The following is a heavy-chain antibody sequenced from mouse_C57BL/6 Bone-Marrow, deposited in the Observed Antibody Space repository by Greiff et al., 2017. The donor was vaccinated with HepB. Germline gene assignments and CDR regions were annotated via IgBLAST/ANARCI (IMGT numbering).Heavy chain of an antibody. J-gene: IGHJ3*01. CDR3: TREGDIYDYDAGFAY. D-gene: IGHD2-4*01. CDR1: GFTFSSYA. V-gene: IGHV5-9-1*02. Sequence: EVQGVESGEGLVKPGGSLKLSCAASGFTFSSYAMSWVRQTPEKRLEWVAYISSGGDYIYYADTVKGRFTISRDNARNTLYLQISSLKSEDTAMYYCTREGDIYDYDAGFAYWGQGTLVTVSA. CDR2: ISSGGDYI.